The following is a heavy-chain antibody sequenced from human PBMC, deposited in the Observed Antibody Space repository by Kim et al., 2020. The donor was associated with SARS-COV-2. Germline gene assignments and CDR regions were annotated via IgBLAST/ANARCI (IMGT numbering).Heavy chain of an antibody. D-gene: IGHD5-18*01. CDR3: ARRVRNSYGEPNQKYGMDV. V-gene: IGHV4-34*01. CDR2: INHSGST. Sequence: SQTLSLTCAVYGGSFSGYYWSWILQPPGKGLEWIGEINHSGSTNYNPSLKSRVTISVDTSKNQFSLKLSSVTAADTAVYYCARRVRNSYGEPNQKYGMDVWGQGTTVTVSS. CDR1: GGSFSGYY. J-gene: IGHJ6*02.